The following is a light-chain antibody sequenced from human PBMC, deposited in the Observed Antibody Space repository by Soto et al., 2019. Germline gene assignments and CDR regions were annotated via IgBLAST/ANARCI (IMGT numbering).Light chain of an antibody. V-gene: IGLV1-44*01. J-gene: IGLJ2*01. CDR2: SNN. Sequence: QPVLTQPPSASGTPEQSVTISCSGGSSNIGSNTVNWYQQLPGTAPKLLIYSNNQRPSGVPDRFSGSKSVTSASLAISGLQSEDEADYYCAAWDDSLNGRVFGGGTKLTVL. CDR1: SSNIGSNT. CDR3: AAWDDSLNGRV.